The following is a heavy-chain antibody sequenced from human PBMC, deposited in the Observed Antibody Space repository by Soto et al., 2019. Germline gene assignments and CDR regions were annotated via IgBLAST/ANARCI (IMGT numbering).Heavy chain of an antibody. CDR1: GFTFSSYG. Sequence: GGSLRLSCAASGFTFSSYGMHWVRQAPGKGLEWVAVISYDGSNKYYADSVKGRFTISRDNSKNTLYLQMNSLRAEDTAVYYCAKSYDSSGYFRYYYYYGMDVWGQGTTVTVSS. CDR2: ISYDGSNK. D-gene: IGHD3-22*01. V-gene: IGHV3-30*18. J-gene: IGHJ6*02. CDR3: AKSYDSSGYFRYYYYYGMDV.